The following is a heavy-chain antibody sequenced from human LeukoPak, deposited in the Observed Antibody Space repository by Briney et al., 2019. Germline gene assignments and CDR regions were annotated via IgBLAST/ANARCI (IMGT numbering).Heavy chain of an antibody. V-gene: IGHV4-39*07. CDR2: IYHSGST. CDR1: GGSLSSINYY. Sequence: SETLSLTCTVSGGSLSSINYYWGWIRQPPGKGLEWIGSIYHSGSTYYNPSLKSRVTISVDTSKNQFSLKLSSVTAADTAVYYCARNIAKKLDYYYYMDVWGKGTTVTVSS. J-gene: IGHJ6*03. CDR3: ARNIAKKLDYYYYMDV. D-gene: IGHD5-12*01.